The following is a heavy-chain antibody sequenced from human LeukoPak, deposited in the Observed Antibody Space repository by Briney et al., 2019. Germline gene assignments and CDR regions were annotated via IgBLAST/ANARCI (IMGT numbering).Heavy chain of an antibody. CDR1: VFIFDNYA. V-gene: IGHV3-43*02. J-gene: IGHJ6*02. CDR2: ISGDGGST. D-gene: IGHD2-15*01. CDR3: AKDTCSGGSCYYYYGMDA. Sequence: GGSLRLSCAAPVFIFDNYAIHWVRQAPGKGLEWVSLISGDGGSTFYADSVRGRFTISRDNSKNTLYLQMISLRAEDTAVYYCAKDTCSGGSCYYYYGMDAWGQGTTVTVSS.